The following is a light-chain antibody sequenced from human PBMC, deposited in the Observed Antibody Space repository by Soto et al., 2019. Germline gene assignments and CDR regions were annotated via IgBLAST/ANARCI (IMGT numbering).Light chain of an antibody. Sequence: ESVLTQSPGTLSLSPGERATLSCRASQSVTSSYLAWYQQKPGQAPRLLIYGASSRATGIPDRFSGSGSGTDFTITISRLEPEDFAVYYCQQYGSAPRAFGQGTKVEIK. CDR1: QSVTSSY. CDR2: GAS. CDR3: QQYGSAPRA. J-gene: IGKJ1*01. V-gene: IGKV3-20*01.